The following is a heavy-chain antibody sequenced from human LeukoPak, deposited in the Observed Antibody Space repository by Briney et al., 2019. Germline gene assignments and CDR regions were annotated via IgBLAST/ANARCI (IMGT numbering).Heavy chain of an antibody. CDR3: ARDPAADYDYGDYEVYMDV. V-gene: IGHV3-21*01. CDR1: GFTFSSYS. D-gene: IGHD4-17*01. Sequence: GGSLRLSCAASGFTFSSYSMNWVRQAPGKGLEWVPSISSSSSYIYYADSVKGRFTISRDNAKNSLYLQMNSLGAEDTAVYYCARDPAADYDYGDYEVYMDVWGKGTTVTVSS. CDR2: ISSSSSYI. J-gene: IGHJ6*03.